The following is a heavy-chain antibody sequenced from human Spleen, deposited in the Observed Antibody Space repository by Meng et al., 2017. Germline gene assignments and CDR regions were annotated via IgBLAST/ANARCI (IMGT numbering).Heavy chain of an antibody. CDR2: INPKSGDT. CDR1: GHPFPDYW. CDR3: ARDEDISAAGKLFGDY. V-gene: IGHV1-2*06. D-gene: IGHD6-13*01. J-gene: IGHJ4*02. Sequence: QLVQSGAEVQKAGASVKVSCEASGHPFPDYWIHWVRRAPGQGLEWMGRINPKSGDTHYAQRFQGRVTMTGDTSISTAYMELSGLRSDDTAMYYCARDEDISAAGKLFGDYWGQGTLVTVSS.